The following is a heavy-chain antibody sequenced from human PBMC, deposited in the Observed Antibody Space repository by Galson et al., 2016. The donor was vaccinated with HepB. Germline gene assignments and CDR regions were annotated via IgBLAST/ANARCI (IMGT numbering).Heavy chain of an antibody. V-gene: IGHV1-69*13. CDR2: IIPIFGTA. Sequence: SVKVSCKASGGTFSTYAISWVRQAPGQGLEWMGRIIPIFGTANYAQKFQGRATITADEYTSTAYMELSSLRSEDTAVYYCARVLEGPYNWFDPWGQGTLVTLSS. CDR1: GGTFSTYA. CDR3: ARVLEGPYNWFDP. J-gene: IGHJ5*02.